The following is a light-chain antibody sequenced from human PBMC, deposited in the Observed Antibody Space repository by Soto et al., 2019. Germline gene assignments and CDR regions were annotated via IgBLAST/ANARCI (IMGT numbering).Light chain of an antibody. CDR1: QSVYTT. J-gene: IGKJ4*01. Sequence: EIVMTQSPATLSVSPGERATLSCRASQSVYTTLAWYQQRPGQAPRLLIYSASTRATGIPARFSGSGSGTEFTLTISSLQDEDFAVYYCQQYNKWPFTFGGGTTVEIK. CDR2: SAS. CDR3: QQYNKWPFT. V-gene: IGKV3-15*01.